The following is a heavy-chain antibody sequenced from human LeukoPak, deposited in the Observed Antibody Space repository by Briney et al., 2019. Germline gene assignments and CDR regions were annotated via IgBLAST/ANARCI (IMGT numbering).Heavy chain of an antibody. CDR3: ARDGNYYDILTGYYYFDY. CDR1: GFTFSSYA. D-gene: IGHD3-9*01. CDR2: ISYDGSNK. Sequence: GGSLRLSCAASGFTFSSYAMHWVRQAPGKGLEWVAVISYDGSNKYYADSVKGRFTISRDNSKNTLYLQMNSLRAEDTAVYYCARDGNYYDILTGYYYFDYWGQGTLVTVSS. V-gene: IGHV3-30-3*01. J-gene: IGHJ4*02.